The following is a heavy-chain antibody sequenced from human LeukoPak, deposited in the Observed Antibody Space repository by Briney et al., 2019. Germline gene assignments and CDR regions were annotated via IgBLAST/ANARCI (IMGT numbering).Heavy chain of an antibody. CDR2: ISSSSSYI. V-gene: IGHV3-21*01. Sequence: GGSLRLSCAASGFTFSSYSMNWVRQAPGKGLEWVSSISSSSSYIYYADSVKGRFTISRDNAKDSLYLQVDSLRAEDTAVYYCARWFSSDSRFDYWGQGTLVTVSS. J-gene: IGHJ4*02. CDR3: ARWFSSDSRFDY. D-gene: IGHD3-10*01. CDR1: GFTFSSYS.